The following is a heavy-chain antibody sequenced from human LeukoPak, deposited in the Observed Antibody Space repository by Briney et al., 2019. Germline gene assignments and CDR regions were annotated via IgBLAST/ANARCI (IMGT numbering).Heavy chain of an antibody. CDR3: ARDNSRNDLEY. CDR1: GFTFNSYL. D-gene: IGHD1-1*01. V-gene: IGHV3-7*04. CDR2: INQDGSQE. J-gene: IGHJ4*02. Sequence: PGGSLRLSCAASGFTFNSYLMNWVRQAPGKGLQWLANINQDGSQEYYVDSVKGRFTISRDNAKNSLHLQINSLRAEDTAVYYCARDNSRNDLEYWGQGTLVTVSS.